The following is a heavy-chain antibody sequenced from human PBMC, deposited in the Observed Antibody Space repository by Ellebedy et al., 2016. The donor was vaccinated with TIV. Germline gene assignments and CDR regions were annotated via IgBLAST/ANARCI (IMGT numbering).Heavy chain of an antibody. Sequence: LRLXXTVSGGSISSGGYYWSWIRQHPGKGLEWIGYIYYSGSTYYNPSLKSRVTISVDTSKNQFSLKLSSVTAADTAVYYCASRPYDFWSGYYLYYGMDVWGQGTTVTVSS. CDR1: GGSISSGGYY. CDR2: IYYSGST. D-gene: IGHD3-3*01. J-gene: IGHJ6*02. CDR3: ASRPYDFWSGYYLYYGMDV. V-gene: IGHV4-31*03.